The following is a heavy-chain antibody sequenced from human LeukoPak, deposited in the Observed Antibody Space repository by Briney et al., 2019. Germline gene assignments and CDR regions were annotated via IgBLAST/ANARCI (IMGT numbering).Heavy chain of an antibody. CDR1: GFIFSRHW. J-gene: IGHJ4*02. Sequence: PGGSLRLSXGASGFIFSRHWMSWVRQAPGKGPEWVANIKQDGSERYYVGSVKGRFTISRDNAKNLLYPQMNSLRAEDTALYYCARDGGHSTDFDYWGQGTLVTVSS. D-gene: IGHD2/OR15-2a*01. CDR3: ARDGGHSTDFDY. V-gene: IGHV3-7*01. CDR2: IKQDGSER.